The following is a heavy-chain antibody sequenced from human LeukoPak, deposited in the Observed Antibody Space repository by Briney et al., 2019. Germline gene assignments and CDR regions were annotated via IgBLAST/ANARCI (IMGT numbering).Heavy chain of an antibody. J-gene: IGHJ3*02. CDR1: GFTFSSYS. D-gene: IGHD1-26*01. CDR2: ISSSSSYI. V-gene: IGHV3-21*01. Sequence: GRSLRLSCAASGFTFSSYSMNWVRQAPGKGLEWVSSISSSSSYIYYADSVKGRFTISRDNAKNSLYLQMNSLRAEDTAVYYCARDRSATDVNDAFDIWGQGTMVTVSS. CDR3: ARDRSATDVNDAFDI.